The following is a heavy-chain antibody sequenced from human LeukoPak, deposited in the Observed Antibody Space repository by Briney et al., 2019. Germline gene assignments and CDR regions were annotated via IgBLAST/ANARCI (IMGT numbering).Heavy chain of an antibody. D-gene: IGHD3-10*01. V-gene: IGHV4-4*02. CDR1: GGSVSNNNW. J-gene: IGHJ3*02. CDR3: ARIYGAFDI. Sequence: SGTLSLTCAVSGGSVSNNNWWSWIRQPPGRGLEWIGEIYHSGDTNYNPSLKSRLTMSLDKAKNQFSLTLTSVTAADTAVYYCARIYGAFDIWGQGTRVTVSS. CDR2: IYHSGDT.